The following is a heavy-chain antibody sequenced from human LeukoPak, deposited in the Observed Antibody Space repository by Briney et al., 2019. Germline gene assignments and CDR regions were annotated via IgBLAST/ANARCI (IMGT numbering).Heavy chain of an antibody. D-gene: IGHD3-9*01. CDR1: GFTFSNYW. V-gene: IGHV3-7*01. CDR3: ARVLRYFDWLSPPDY. Sequence: PGGSLRLSCAASGFTFSNYWMTWVRQAPGKGLEWVANIKQDGSEKNYVDSVKGRFTISRDNAKNSLYLQMNSLRAEDTAVYYCARVLRYFDWLSPPDYWGQGTLVTVSS. J-gene: IGHJ4*02. CDR2: IKQDGSEK.